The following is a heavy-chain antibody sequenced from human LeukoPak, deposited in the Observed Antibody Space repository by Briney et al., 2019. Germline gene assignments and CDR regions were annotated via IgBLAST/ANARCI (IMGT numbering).Heavy chain of an antibody. Sequence: QPGGSLRLSCAASGFTFSSYEMNWVRQAPGKGLEWVSYISSSGSTTYYADSVKGRFTISRDNAKNSLYLQMNSLRAEDSAVYYCARGATTFYWGQGTLVTVSS. CDR2: ISSSGSTT. CDR3: ARGATTFY. J-gene: IGHJ4*02. D-gene: IGHD1-26*01. CDR1: GFTFSSYE. V-gene: IGHV3-48*03.